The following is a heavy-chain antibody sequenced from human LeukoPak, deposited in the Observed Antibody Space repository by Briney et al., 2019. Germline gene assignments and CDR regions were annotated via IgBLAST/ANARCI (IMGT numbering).Heavy chain of an antibody. CDR2: IKQDESEK. CDR1: GFTFSSYW. CDR3: ARDVPFGESCDY. Sequence: GGSLRLSCAASGFTFSSYWMSWVRQAPGKGLEWVANIKQDESEKYYVHSVEGRFTISRDNAKNSLYLQMNSLRAEDTGVYYCARDVPFGESCDYWGQGTLVSASS. J-gene: IGHJ4*02. V-gene: IGHV3-7*04. D-gene: IGHD3-10*01.